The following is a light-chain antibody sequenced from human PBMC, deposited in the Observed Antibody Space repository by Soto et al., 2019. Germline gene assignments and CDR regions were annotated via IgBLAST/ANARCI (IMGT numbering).Light chain of an antibody. Sequence: DIQMTQCPSSLSASVGDRVTITCRASQSMSSYLNWYQQKPGKAPKLLIYAASSLQSGAPSRFSGSGSGTDFTLTISSLQPEDFATYYCQQSSEATWTFGQGTKVAIK. CDR2: AAS. J-gene: IGKJ1*01. CDR1: QSMSSY. V-gene: IGKV1-39*01. CDR3: QQSSEATWT.